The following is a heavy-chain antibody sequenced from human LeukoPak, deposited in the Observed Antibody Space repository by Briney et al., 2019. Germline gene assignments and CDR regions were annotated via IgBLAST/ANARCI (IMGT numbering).Heavy chain of an antibody. V-gene: IGHV4-59*01. CDR2: IYYSGST. D-gene: IGHD3-22*01. CDR3: ARVLYDSSGYYSDYYYYMDV. Sequence: SETLSLTCTVSGGSISSYYWSWIRQPPGKGLEWIGYIYYSGSTNYNPSLKSRVTISVDTSKNQFSLKLGSVTAADTAVYYCARVLYDSSGYYSDYYYYMDVWGKGTTVTVSS. J-gene: IGHJ6*03. CDR1: GGSISSYY.